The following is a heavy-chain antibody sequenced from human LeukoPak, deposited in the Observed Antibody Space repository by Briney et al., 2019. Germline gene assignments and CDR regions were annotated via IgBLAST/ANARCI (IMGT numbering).Heavy chain of an antibody. CDR1: GGSISSGSYY. J-gene: IGHJ5*02. CDR3: ARLGSYGGNSGGWFDP. CDR2: IYTSGST. D-gene: IGHD4-23*01. Sequence: SETLSLTCTVSGGSISSGSYYWSWIRQPAGKGLEWIGRIYTSGSTNYNPSLKSRVTISVDKSKNQFSLKLSSVTAADTAVYYCARLGSYGGNSGGWFDPWGQGTLVTVSS. V-gene: IGHV4-61*02.